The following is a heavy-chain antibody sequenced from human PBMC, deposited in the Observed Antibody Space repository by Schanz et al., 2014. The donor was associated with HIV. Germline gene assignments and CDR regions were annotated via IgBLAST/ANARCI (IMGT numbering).Heavy chain of an antibody. CDR2: ICYDGTNK. Sequence: QVQLVQSGGGVVQPGRSLIISCAASGLTFSSYGMHWVRQAPGKGLEWVALICYDGTNKYYADSVKGRFTISRDNSKNTLYLQMNSLRAEDTAVYYCARDVTRNYDFWSGYYAAYGMDVWGQGTTVTVSS. V-gene: IGHV3-33*08. CDR1: GLTFSSYG. J-gene: IGHJ6*02. D-gene: IGHD3-3*01. CDR3: ARDVTRNYDFWSGYYAAYGMDV.